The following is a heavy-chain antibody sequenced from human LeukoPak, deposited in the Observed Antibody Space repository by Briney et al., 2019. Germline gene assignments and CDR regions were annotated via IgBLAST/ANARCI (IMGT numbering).Heavy chain of an antibody. Sequence: PGGSLGLSCAASGFDFNNYNMNWVRQAPGKGLEWVSSITSSGTYIYYADSVKGRFTISRDNAKNSLYLQMNSLRAEDTAVYYCARVGRDGYNLFDYWGQGTLVTVSS. CDR3: ARVGRDGYNLFDY. J-gene: IGHJ4*02. CDR2: ITSSGTYI. D-gene: IGHD5-24*01. V-gene: IGHV3-21*01. CDR1: GFDFNNYN.